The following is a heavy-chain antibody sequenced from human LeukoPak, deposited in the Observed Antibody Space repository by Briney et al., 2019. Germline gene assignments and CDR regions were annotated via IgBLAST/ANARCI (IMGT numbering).Heavy chain of an antibody. Sequence: GGSLRLSCAASGFTFSSYAMSWVRQAPGKGLEWVSAISGSGGNTYYADSVKGQFTISRDNFKNTLYLQMNSLRAEDTAVYYCAKGTGSMLTYYFDYWGQGTLVTVSS. J-gene: IGHJ4*02. D-gene: IGHD3-10*01. CDR3: AKGTGSMLTYYFDY. V-gene: IGHV3-23*01. CDR1: GFTFSSYA. CDR2: ISGSGGNT.